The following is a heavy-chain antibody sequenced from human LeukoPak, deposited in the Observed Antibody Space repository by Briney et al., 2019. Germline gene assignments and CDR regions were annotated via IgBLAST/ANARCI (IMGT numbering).Heavy chain of an antibody. CDR2: IYSGGTT. V-gene: IGHV3-66*02. D-gene: IGHD2-2*01. Sequence: PGGSLRLSCAASGFTVRSNYVSWVRQAPGKGLDWVSLIYSGGTTYYADSVKGRFTISRDNSKNTLYLQMGSLRAEDTAVYYCARSTRALVPTADDAFDLWGQGTMVTVSS. CDR3: ARSTRALVPTADDAFDL. J-gene: IGHJ3*01. CDR1: GFTVRSNY.